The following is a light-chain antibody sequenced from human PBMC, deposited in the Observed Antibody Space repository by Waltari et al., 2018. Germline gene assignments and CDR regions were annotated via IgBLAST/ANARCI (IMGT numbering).Light chain of an antibody. CDR3: SSYTSSSTVV. V-gene: IGLV2-14*03. J-gene: IGLJ2*01. CDR2: DVS. CDR1: SSDVGGYNY. Sequence: QSALTQPASVSGSPGQSITIPCTGTSSDVGGYNYVSWYHQHPARAPKLMIYDVSNRPSGVSNRFSGSKSGNTASLTISGLQAEDEADYYCSSYTSSSTVVFGGGTKLTVL.